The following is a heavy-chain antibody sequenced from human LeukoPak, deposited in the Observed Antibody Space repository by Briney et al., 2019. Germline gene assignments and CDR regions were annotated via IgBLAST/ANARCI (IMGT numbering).Heavy chain of an antibody. CDR1: GFTFTSPA. CDR3: AANGTTYYYDSSGYYVKQNFDY. D-gene: IGHD3-22*01. Sequence: TSVKVSCKASGFTFTSPAVQWVRQARGQRLEWIGWIVVCSGNTNYAQKFQERVTITRDMSTSTAYMELSSLRSEDTAVYYCAANGTTYYYDSSGYYVKQNFDYWGQGTLVTVSS. V-gene: IGHV1-58*01. CDR2: IVVCSGNT. J-gene: IGHJ4*02.